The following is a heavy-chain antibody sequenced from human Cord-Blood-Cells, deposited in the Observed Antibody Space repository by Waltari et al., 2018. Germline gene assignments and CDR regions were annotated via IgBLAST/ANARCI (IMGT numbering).Heavy chain of an antibody. D-gene: IGHD1-26*01. CDR2: ISGSGGST. Sequence: EVQLLESGGGLVQPGGSLRLSVAASGFTFSSYAMSWVRQAPGKGLEWVSAISGSGGSTYYADSVKGRFTISRDNSKNTLYLQMNSLRAEDTAVYYCAKDRRSYYYFDYWGQGTLVTVSS. J-gene: IGHJ4*02. V-gene: IGHV3-23*01. CDR3: AKDRRSYYYFDY. CDR1: GFTFSSYA.